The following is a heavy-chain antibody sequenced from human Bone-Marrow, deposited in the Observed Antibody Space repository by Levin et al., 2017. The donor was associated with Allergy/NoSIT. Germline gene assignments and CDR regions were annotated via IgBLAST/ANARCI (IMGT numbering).Heavy chain of an antibody. V-gene: IGHV1-69*01. D-gene: IGHD3-10*01. Sequence: KISCKASGGRFSNYAISWVRQAPGQGLEWMGGIIPAFGSTNYAQKSQGRVTIIADESTSTAYMELRSLKSEDTAVYYCARARDGYYGSGSFDFWGQGTLLTVSS. J-gene: IGHJ4*02. CDR2: IIPAFGST. CDR1: GGRFSNYA. CDR3: ARARDGYYGSGSFDF.